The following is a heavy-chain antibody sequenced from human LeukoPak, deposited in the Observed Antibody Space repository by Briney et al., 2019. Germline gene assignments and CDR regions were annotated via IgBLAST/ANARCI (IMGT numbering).Heavy chain of an antibody. CDR3: ARAPPAYCSGVRCYPESFDY. CDR1: GGSISSGGYS. D-gene: IGHD2-15*01. J-gene: IGHJ4*02. Sequence: SQTLSLTCAVSGGSISSGGYSWSWIRQPPGKGLEWIGDFYYSGSTNYNPSLKNRVTISVGTSKTQFSLKLTSVTAADTAVYYCARAPPAYCSGVRCYPESFDYWGQGTLVTVSS. V-gene: IGHV4-30-4*07. CDR2: FYYSGST.